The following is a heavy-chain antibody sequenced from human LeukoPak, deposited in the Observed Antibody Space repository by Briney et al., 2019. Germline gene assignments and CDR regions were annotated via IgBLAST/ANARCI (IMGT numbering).Heavy chain of an antibody. J-gene: IGHJ5*02. V-gene: IGHV2-5*01. CDR3: AHTIFGVSAVYNWFDP. CDR1: GFSLSTSGVG. Sequence: SGPTLVNPTQTLTLTCTFSGFSLSTSGVGVGWIRQPPGKALEWLALIYWNDDKRYSPSLKSRLTITKDTSKNQVVLTMTNMDPVDTATYCCAHTIFGVSAVYNWFDPWGQGTLVTVSS. CDR2: IYWNDDK. D-gene: IGHD3-3*01.